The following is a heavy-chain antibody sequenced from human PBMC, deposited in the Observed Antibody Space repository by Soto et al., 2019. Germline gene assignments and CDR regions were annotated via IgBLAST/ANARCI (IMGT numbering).Heavy chain of an antibody. CDR1: GFTFSHYG. V-gene: IGHV3-30*18. CDR2: ISYDGSHK. Sequence: QVQLVESGGGVVQPGRSLRLSCAASGFTFSHYGMNWVRQAPGKGLEWVALISYDGSHKHYEDSVKGRFTISRDNSDNTLYLQRSSLTTEDTAVYYCAKGSVLGYCTGGSCYGDAFDIWGQGTMVTVSS. J-gene: IGHJ3*02. CDR3: AKGSVLGYCTGGSCYGDAFDI. D-gene: IGHD2-15*01.